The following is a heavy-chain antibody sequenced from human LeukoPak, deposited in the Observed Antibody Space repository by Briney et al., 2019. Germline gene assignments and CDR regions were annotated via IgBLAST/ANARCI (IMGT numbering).Heavy chain of an antibody. J-gene: IGHJ6*03. V-gene: IGHV3-53*05. CDR1: YFIISSHY. CDR3: AKEPYSSVYYFYYMDV. Sequence: GGSLRLSCAAYYFIISSHYMSWLRQARGKGLEWGSVIYSGGSTYYADSVKGRFTISRDKSKNTLYLQMNSLRGEDTAVYYCAKEPYSSVYYFYYMDVWGKGTTVTVSS. CDR2: IYSGGST. D-gene: IGHD6-25*01.